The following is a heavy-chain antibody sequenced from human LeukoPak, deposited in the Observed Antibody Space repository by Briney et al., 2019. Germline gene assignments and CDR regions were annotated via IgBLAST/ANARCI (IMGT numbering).Heavy chain of an antibody. J-gene: IGHJ6*03. CDR2: INHSGST. CDR3: ARWVVGADYYYYMDV. V-gene: IGHV4-34*01. Sequence: PSETLSLTCAVYGGSFSAYYWSWIRQPPGKGLEWIGEINHSGSTNYNPSLKSRVTISVDTSKNQFSLKLTSVTAADTAVYYCARWVVGADYYYYMDVWGKGTTVTVSS. D-gene: IGHD2-15*01. CDR1: GGSFSAYY.